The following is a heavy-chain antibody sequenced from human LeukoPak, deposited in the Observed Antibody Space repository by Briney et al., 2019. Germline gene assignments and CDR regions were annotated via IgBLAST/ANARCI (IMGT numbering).Heavy chain of an antibody. CDR1: GGSFSGYY. CDR3: ARNRGHWNGGAFDI. Sequence: SETLSLTCAVYGGSFSGYYWSWIRQPPGKGLEWIGEINHSGSTNYNPSLKGRVTISVDTSKNQFSLKLSSVTAADTAVYYCARNRGHWNGGAFDIWGQGTLVTVSS. V-gene: IGHV4-34*01. CDR2: INHSGST. D-gene: IGHD1-1*01. J-gene: IGHJ4*02.